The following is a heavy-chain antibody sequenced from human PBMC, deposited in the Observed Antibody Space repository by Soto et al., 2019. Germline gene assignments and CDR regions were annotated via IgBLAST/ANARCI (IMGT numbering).Heavy chain of an antibody. D-gene: IGHD3-22*01. Sequence: EVQLLESGGGLVQPGGSLRLSCAASGFTFSSYAMSWVRQAPGKGLEWVSAISGSGGSTYYADSVKGRFTISRDNSKNTLYMQMYSLRAEDTAVYYCAKDQDYYDSSGYYYAYDYWGQGTLVTVSS. J-gene: IGHJ4*02. CDR2: ISGSGGST. CDR3: AKDQDYYDSSGYYYAYDY. V-gene: IGHV3-23*01. CDR1: GFTFSSYA.